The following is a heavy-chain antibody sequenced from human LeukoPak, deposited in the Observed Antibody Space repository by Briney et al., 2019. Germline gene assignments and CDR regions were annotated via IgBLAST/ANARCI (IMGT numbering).Heavy chain of an antibody. J-gene: IGHJ3*02. V-gene: IGHV3-48*01. Sequence: QAGGSLRLSCAASGFTFSTYWMNWVRQAPGKGLEWVSYMSSTSNTIYYADSVKGRFTISRDNAKNSLYLQMNSLRAEDTAVYYCAREWDSISFASDIWGQGTMVTVSS. D-gene: IGHD6-6*01. CDR3: AREWDSISFASDI. CDR2: MSSTSNTI. CDR1: GFTFSTYW.